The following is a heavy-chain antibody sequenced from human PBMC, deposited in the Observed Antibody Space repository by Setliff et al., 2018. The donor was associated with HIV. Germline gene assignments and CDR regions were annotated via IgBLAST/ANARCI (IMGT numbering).Heavy chain of an antibody. CDR3: ARDPGEGGGGFLEWTIGYYYYMDV. Sequence: SVKVSCKASGGTFSSYAISWVRQAPGQGLEWMGRNITIFGTTNYAQKFQGRVTITADKSTSTAYMELSSLRSEDTAVYYCARDPGEGGGGFLEWTIGYYYYMDVWGKGTTVTVSS. J-gene: IGHJ6*03. CDR1: GGTFSSYA. CDR2: NITIFGTT. D-gene: IGHD3-3*01. V-gene: IGHV1-69*06.